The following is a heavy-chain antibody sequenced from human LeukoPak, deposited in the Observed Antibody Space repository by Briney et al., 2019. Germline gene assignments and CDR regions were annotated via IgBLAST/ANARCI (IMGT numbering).Heavy chain of an antibody. D-gene: IGHD3-10*01. J-gene: IGHJ3*02. CDR1: GFTFSSYG. CDR2: IQYDGSNE. Sequence: GGSLRLSCAASGFTFSSYGMHWVRQAPGKGLEWVAYIQYDGSNEQYADSVKGRFSISRDNSKNILYLQMNSLRAEDTAVYYCARVPQSLGITMVRGVYDAFDIWGQGTMVTVSS. V-gene: IGHV3-30*02. CDR3: ARVPQSLGITMVRGVYDAFDI.